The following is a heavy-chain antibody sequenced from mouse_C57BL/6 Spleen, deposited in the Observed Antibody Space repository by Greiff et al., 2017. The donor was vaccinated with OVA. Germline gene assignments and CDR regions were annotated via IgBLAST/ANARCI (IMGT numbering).Heavy chain of an antibody. Sequence: QVQLKESGAELVKPGASVKISCKASGYAFSSYWMNWVKQRPGKGLEWIGQIYPGDGDPNYNGKFKGKATLTADKSSSTAYMQLSSLTSEDSAVYFCARGGDYYGSSHYYAMDYWGQGTSVTVSS. CDR1: GYAFSSYW. D-gene: IGHD1-1*01. V-gene: IGHV1-80*01. J-gene: IGHJ4*01. CDR3: ARGGDYYGSSHYYAMDY. CDR2: IYPGDGDP.